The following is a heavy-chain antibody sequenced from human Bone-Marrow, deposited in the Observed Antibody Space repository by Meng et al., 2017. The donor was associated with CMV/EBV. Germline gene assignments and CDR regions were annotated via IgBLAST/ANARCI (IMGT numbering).Heavy chain of an antibody. CDR2: ISGSGGST. CDR3: AKEVPAAY. Sequence: GESLKISCAASGFIFSNYAMSWVRQAPGKGLEWVSGISGSGGSTLYADSMKGRFTISRDNSKNTLYRQMNSLRAEDTAIYYCAKEVPAAYWGQGTLVTVAS. J-gene: IGHJ4*02. V-gene: IGHV3-23*01. D-gene: IGHD2-2*01. CDR1: GFIFSNYA.